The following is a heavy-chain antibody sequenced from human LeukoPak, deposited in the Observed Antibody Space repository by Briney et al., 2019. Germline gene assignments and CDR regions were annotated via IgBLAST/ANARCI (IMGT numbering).Heavy chain of an antibody. CDR2: LYYSGAT. J-gene: IGHJ2*01. Sequence: SETLSLTCSVSGGSIRSNSYYWGWIRQPPGKGLEWIGGLYYSGATYYNPSLKSRVTLLVDTSKNQFSLMLSSLTASDTAVYYCARFRSDAVSNYYFDLWGRGTLVGVSS. CDR3: ARFRSDAVSNYYFDL. D-gene: IGHD1-7*01. V-gene: IGHV4-39*01. CDR1: GGSIRSNSYY.